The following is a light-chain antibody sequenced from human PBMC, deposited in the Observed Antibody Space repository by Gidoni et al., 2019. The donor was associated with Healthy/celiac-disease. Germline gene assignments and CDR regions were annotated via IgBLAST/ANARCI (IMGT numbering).Light chain of an antibody. CDR2: AAS. Sequence: LSASVGDRVTITCRASQSISSYLNWYQQKPGKAPKLLIYAASSLQSGVPSRFSGSGSGTDFTLTISSLQPEEFATYYCQQSYSTPWTFGQGTKVEIK. CDR3: QQSYSTPWT. CDR1: QSISSY. V-gene: IGKV1-39*01. J-gene: IGKJ1*01.